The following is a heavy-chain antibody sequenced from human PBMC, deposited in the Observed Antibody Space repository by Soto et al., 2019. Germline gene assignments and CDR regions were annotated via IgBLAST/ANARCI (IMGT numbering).Heavy chain of an antibody. CDR2: ITTDKGKT. CDR1: GYSLTSNG. Sequence: GTSVKVTCENSGYSLTSNGRSWVRQAPGQGLEWMGWITTDKGKTTYAQKFQGRVTMTRDTSTSTVYMELSSLRSEDTAVYYCARDFRANYDFWSGYYDIMTPNYYYYGMDVWGQGTTVTVSS. CDR3: ARDFRANYDFWSGYYDIMTPNYYYYGMDV. J-gene: IGHJ6*02. V-gene: IGHV1-18*01. D-gene: IGHD3-3*01.